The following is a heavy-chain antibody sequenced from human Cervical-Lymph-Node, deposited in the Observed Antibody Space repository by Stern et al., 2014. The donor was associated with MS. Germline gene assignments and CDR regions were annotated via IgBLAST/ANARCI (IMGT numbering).Heavy chain of an antibody. V-gene: IGHV4-61*02. D-gene: IGHD6-6*01. J-gene: IGHJ4*02. CDR3: ARTYGSSSGVFDS. CDR2: IYTSGIS. CDR1: GGSVGTGNYY. Sequence: QVQLQESGPGLVKPSQTLSLTCSVSGGSVGTGNYYWSWIRQPAGKGLEWIGRIYTSGISNYNPSLESRVTLSEDTSKNQFSLRLRSVTAADTAVYYCARTYGSSSGVFDSWGQGTLVTVSS.